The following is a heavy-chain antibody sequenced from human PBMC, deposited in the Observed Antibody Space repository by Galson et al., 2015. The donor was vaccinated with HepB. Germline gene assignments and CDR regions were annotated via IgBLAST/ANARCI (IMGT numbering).Heavy chain of an antibody. CDR1: GFTFSNYA. Sequence: SLRLSCAAFGFTFSNYAMHWVRQAPGKGLEWVAVIPYDGSNIYYLDSVKGRFTISRDNSKNTLYLQMNSLRAEDAAVYYCARGLSYYDGSGFYSAYWGQGTLVTVSS. J-gene: IGHJ4*02. CDR2: IPYDGSNI. D-gene: IGHD3-22*01. CDR3: ARGLSYYDGSGFYSAY. V-gene: IGHV3-30*04.